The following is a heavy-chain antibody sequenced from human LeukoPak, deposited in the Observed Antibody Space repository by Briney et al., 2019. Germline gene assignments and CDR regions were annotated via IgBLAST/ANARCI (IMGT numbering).Heavy chain of an antibody. V-gene: IGHV1-46*01. CDR3: ARDLSLGWFGELSVNWFDP. CDR2: INPSGGST. D-gene: IGHD3-10*01. CDR1: GYTFTSYY. Sequence: ASVKVSCKASGYTFTSYYMHWVRQAPGQGLEWMGIINPSGGSTSYAQKFQGRVTMTRDTSTSTVYMELSSLRSEDTAVYYCARDLSLGWFGELSVNWFDPWGQGTLVTVSS. J-gene: IGHJ5*02.